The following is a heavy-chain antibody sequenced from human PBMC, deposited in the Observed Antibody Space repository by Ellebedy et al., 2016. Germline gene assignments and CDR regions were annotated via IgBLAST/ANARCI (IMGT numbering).Heavy chain of an antibody. J-gene: IGHJ4*02. D-gene: IGHD2/OR15-2a*01. CDR1: GFTFSDSS. V-gene: IGHV3-48*04. Sequence: GEPLKISCAASGFTFSDSSLNWVRQAPGKGLEWIAHISVTGTSIFYPDSVRGRFSISRDNAKNSVFLQMDSLRADDTALYYCVRNSSFSFDNWGQGTLVTVSS. CDR3: VRNSSFSFDN. CDR2: ISVTGTSI.